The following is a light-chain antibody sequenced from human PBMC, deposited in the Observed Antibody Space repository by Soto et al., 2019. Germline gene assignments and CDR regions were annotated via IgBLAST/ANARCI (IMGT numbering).Light chain of an antibody. CDR2: GAS. J-gene: IGKJ5*01. V-gene: IGKV3-20*01. Sequence: EIVLTQSPGTLSLSPGERATLSCRASQSGISRYLAWYQQKPGQAPRLLIYGASIRATGIPDRFSGSESGTEFTLTISRLEPEDFAVYYCQQFGSSWITFGQGTRLEIK. CDR1: QSGISRY. CDR3: QQFGSSWIT.